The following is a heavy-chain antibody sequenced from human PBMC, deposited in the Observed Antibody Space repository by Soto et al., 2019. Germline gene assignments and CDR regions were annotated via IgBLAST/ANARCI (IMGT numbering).Heavy chain of an antibody. J-gene: IGHJ4*02. V-gene: IGHV4-39*07. CDR3: GSFSDRITPATIAY. CDR1: GGSVSSSSYY. D-gene: IGHD2-2*02. CDR2: IYYSGST. Sequence: SETLSLTCTVSGGSVSSSSYYWGWIRQPPGKGLEWIGSIYYSGSTYYNPSLKSRVTISVDTSKNQFSLRLSSVTAADTAVYYCGSFSDRITPATIAYWGQGTLVTVSS.